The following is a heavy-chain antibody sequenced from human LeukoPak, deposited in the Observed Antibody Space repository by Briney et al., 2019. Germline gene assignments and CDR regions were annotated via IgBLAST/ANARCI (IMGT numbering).Heavy chain of an antibody. Sequence: PGGSLRLSCAASGFTFGNNALSWVRQAPGKGLEWVGLIRNKLYGGTAEYAASVKGRFTISRDDSKSIAYLQMNSLKTEDTAMYYCTRVDYYSTSAFFDYWGQGTLVTVSS. CDR2: IRNKLYGGTA. V-gene: IGHV3-49*04. D-gene: IGHD2-21*01. CDR3: TRVDYYSTSAFFDY. J-gene: IGHJ4*02. CDR1: GFTFGNNA.